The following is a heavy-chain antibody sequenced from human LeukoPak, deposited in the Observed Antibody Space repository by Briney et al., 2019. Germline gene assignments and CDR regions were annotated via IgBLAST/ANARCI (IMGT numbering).Heavy chain of an antibody. CDR2: INHSGST. CDR3: ARGGKGVVTAMIDSWDWYFDL. D-gene: IGHD2-21*02. Sequence: SETLSLTCAVYGGSFSGHYWSWIRQPPGKGLEWIGEINHSGSTNYNPSLKSRVTTSVDTSKNQFSLKLSSVTAADTAVYYCARGGKGVVTAMIDSWDWYFDLWGRGTLVTVSS. V-gene: IGHV4-34*01. CDR1: GGSFSGHY. J-gene: IGHJ2*01.